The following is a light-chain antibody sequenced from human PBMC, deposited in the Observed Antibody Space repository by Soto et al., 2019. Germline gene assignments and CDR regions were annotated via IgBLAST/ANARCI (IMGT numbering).Light chain of an antibody. CDR1: SSNIGINT. V-gene: IGLV1-44*01. Sequence: QSVLTQPPSASGTPGQRVTISCSGSSSNIGINTVNWYQQLPGAAPQLLIYSNNQRPSGVPDRFSGSKSGTSASLAISGLQSEDEADYYCAVWDAGLSGGVFGGGTKLTVL. J-gene: IGLJ3*02. CDR3: AVWDAGLSGGV. CDR2: SNN.